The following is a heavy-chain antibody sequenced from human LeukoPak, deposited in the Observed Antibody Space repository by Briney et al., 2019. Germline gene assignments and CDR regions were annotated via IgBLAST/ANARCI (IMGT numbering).Heavy chain of an antibody. CDR1: GFTFSSYS. D-gene: IGHD6-19*01. Sequence: GGSLRLSCAASGFTFSSYSMNWVRQAPGKGLEWVSSISSSSSYIYYADSVKGRFTISRDNAKNSLYLQMNSLRAEDTAVCYCARNPPGGGSGWYAHDYWGQGTLVTVSS. J-gene: IGHJ4*02. CDR3: ARNPPGGGSGWYAHDY. CDR2: ISSSSSYI. V-gene: IGHV3-21*01.